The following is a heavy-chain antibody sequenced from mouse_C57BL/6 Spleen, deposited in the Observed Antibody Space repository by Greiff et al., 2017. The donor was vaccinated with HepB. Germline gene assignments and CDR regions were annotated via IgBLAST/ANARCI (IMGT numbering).Heavy chain of an antibody. Sequence: EVQRVESEGGLVQPGSSMKLSCTASGFTFSDYYMAWVRQVPEKGLEWVANINYDGSSTYYLDSLKSRFIISRDNAKNILYLQMSSLKSEDTATYYCARDRGGKGLYYFDYWGQGTTLTVSS. CDR2: INYDGSST. D-gene: IGHD1-1*02. CDR3: ARDRGGKGLYYFDY. J-gene: IGHJ2*01. V-gene: IGHV5-16*01. CDR1: GFTFSDYY.